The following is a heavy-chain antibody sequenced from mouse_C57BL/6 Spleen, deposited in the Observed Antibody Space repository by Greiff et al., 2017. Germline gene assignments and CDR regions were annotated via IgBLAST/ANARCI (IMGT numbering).Heavy chain of an antibody. CDR1: GYTFTDYY. D-gene: IGHD2-4*01. Sequence: QVQLQQSGPELVKPGASVKISCKASGYTFTDYYINWVKQRPGQGLEWIGWIYPGCGNTKYNEKFKGKATLTVDTSSSTAYLQLSSLTSEDSAVYFYAREEDDCDVWYFDYWGQGTTLTVSS. CDR3: AREEDDCDVWYFDY. J-gene: IGHJ2*01. V-gene: IGHV1-84*01. CDR2: IYPGCGNT.